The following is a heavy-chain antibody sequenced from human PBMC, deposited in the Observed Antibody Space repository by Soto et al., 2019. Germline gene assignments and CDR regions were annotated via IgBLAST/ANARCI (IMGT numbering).Heavy chain of an antibody. CDR1: GYTFTSYD. CDR2: MNPNSVNT. Sequence: QVQLVQSGAEVKKPGASVKVSCKASGYTFTSYDINWVRQATGQGLEWMGWMNPNSVNTGYAQKFQGSVTMTRNTSISTAYMELSSLRSEDTAVYYCARAGRSSFYGDSDYWGQGTLVTVSS. V-gene: IGHV1-8*01. D-gene: IGHD4-17*01. J-gene: IGHJ4*02. CDR3: ARAGRSSFYGDSDY.